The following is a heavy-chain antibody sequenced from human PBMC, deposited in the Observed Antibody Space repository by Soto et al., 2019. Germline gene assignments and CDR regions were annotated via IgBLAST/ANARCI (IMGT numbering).Heavy chain of an antibody. J-gene: IGHJ6*02. CDR1: GFTFSSYA. V-gene: IGHV3-30-3*01. D-gene: IGHD4-17*01. CDR3: ARDLYGDNDYFYGMDV. CDR2: ISYDGSNK. Sequence: GGSLRLSCAASGFTFSSYAMHWVRQAPGKGLEWVAVISYDGSNKYYADSVKGRFTISRDNSKNTLYLQMNSLRAEDTAVYYCARDLYGDNDYFYGMDVWGQGTTVTVSS.